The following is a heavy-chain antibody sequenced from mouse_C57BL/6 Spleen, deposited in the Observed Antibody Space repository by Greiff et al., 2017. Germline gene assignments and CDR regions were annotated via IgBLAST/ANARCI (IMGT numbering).Heavy chain of an antibody. CDR3: TSSLYYSIYYYAMDY. D-gene: IGHD2-12*01. Sequence: EVQLVESGGGLVQPGGSMKLSCAASGFTFSDAWMDWVRQSPEKGLEWVAEIRNKANNHATYYAESVKGRFTISRDDSKSSVYLQMNSLRAEDTGIYYCTSSLYYSIYYYAMDYWGQGTSVTVSS. J-gene: IGHJ4*01. V-gene: IGHV6-6*01. CDR1: GFTFSDAW. CDR2: IRNKANNHAT.